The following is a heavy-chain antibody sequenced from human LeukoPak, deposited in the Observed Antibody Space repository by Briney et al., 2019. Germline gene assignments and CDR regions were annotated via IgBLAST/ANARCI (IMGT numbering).Heavy chain of an antibody. D-gene: IGHD3-3*01. CDR1: GFTFSSYS. CDR2: INHSGST. CDR3: TRGYYDFWSGYFPLDP. J-gene: IGHJ5*02. V-gene: IGHV4-34*01. Sequence: GSLRLSCAASGFTFSSYSMNWIRQPPGKGLEWIGEINHSGSTNYNPSLKSRVTISVDTSKNQFSLKLSSVTAADTAVYYCTRGYYDFWSGYFPLDPWGQGTLVTVSS.